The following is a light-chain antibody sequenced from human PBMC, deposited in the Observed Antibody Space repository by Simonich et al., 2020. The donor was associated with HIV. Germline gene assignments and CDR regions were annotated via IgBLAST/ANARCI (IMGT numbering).Light chain of an antibody. V-gene: IGKV3-15*01. Sequence: EIVMTQSPATLSVSPGERATLSCRASQSVSSNLAWYQQKPGRAPRLLIYGASTRATGIPARFSGSGSATEFTLTISNLQSEDFGVYYCQQYKNWPPWTFGQGTNVEIK. CDR2: GAS. J-gene: IGKJ1*01. CDR3: QQYKNWPPWT. CDR1: QSVSSN.